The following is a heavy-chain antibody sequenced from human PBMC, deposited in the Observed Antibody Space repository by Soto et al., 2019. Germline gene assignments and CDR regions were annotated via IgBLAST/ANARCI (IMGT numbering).Heavy chain of an antibody. CDR1: GYTFTSYG. Sequence: QVQLVQSGAEVKKPGASVKVSCKASGYTFTSYGISWVRQAPGQGLEWMGWISAYNGNTNYAQKLQGRVAMPTATSTSPAYMELRSLRSDDTAVYYCARDPLGYCSGGRCQRPGDYWGQGTLVTVSS. D-gene: IGHD2-15*01. CDR2: ISAYNGNT. CDR3: ARDPLGYCSGGRCQRPGDY. V-gene: IGHV1-18*01. J-gene: IGHJ4*02.